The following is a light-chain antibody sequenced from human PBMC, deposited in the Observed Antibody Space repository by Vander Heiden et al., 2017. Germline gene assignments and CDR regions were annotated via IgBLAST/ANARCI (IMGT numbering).Light chain of an antibody. J-gene: IGKJ2*01. Sequence: IVMTQSPATLSVSPGERATLSCRASQSVSSDLAWYQQKPGQAPRLLIYGASTRATGIPARFSGSGSGTEYTRTISSVQSEDFAVYYCQQYNNWPRTFGQRTKLEIK. V-gene: IGKV3-15*01. CDR2: GAS. CDR3: QQYNNWPRT. CDR1: QSVSSD.